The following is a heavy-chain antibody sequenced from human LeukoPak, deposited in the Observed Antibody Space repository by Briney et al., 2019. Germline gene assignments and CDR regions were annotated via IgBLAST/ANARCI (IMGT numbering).Heavy chain of an antibody. CDR1: GYTFTSYG. CDR2: ISAYNGNT. J-gene: IGHJ4*02. V-gene: IGHV1-18*01. CDR3: ATAPKDIVVVPAAMLGDPFDY. D-gene: IGHD2-2*01. Sequence: ASVKVSRKASGYTFTSYGISWVRQAPGQGLEWMGWISAYNGNTNYAQKLQGRVTMTTDTSTSTAYMELRSLRSDDTAVYYCATAPKDIVVVPAAMLGDPFDYWGQGTLVTVSS.